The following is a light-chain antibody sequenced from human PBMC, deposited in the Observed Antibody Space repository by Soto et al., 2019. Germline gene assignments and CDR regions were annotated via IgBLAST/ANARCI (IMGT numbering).Light chain of an antibody. CDR2: SDD. J-gene: IGLJ3*02. Sequence: QSAMTQPPSLSGTPGQRGTISCSGSNSNIGRYSVNWYQHFPGTAPKILIYSDDERPSGVPDRFSGSKSGTSASLAISGLQSEDEAEYYCAAWDDNLNGPLFGGGTQLTVL. V-gene: IGLV1-44*01. CDR3: AAWDDNLNGPL. CDR1: NSNIGRYS.